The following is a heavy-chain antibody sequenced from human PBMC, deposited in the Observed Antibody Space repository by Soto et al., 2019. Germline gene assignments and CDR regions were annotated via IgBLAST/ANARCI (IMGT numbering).Heavy chain of an antibody. CDR3: AGAEVVGDYYYGMDV. V-gene: IGHV3-48*02. CDR2: ISSRSSTI. CDR1: GFTFSSYS. D-gene: IGHD2-2*01. J-gene: IGHJ6*02. Sequence: EVQLVESGGGLVQPGGSLRLSCAASGFTFSSYSMNWVRQAPGKGLEWVSYISSRSSTIYYADSVKGRFTISRDNAKNALYLRMSSQKDDDTAVYYCAGAEVVGDYYYGMDVWGQGTTVTVSS.